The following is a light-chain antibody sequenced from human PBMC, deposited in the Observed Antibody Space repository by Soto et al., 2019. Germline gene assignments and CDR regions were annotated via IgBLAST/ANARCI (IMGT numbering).Light chain of an antibody. J-gene: IGLJ2*01. CDR2: DVS. CDR3: CSYAGSYTSV. CDR1: SSDVGTYNY. V-gene: IGLV2-11*01. Sequence: QSALTQPRSVSGSPGQSVTISCTGTSSDVGTYNYVSWYQQHPGKAPKLMIYDVSQRPSGVPDRFSGSKSGNTASLTISGLQAEDESDYHCCSYAGSYTSVLGGGTKVTVL.